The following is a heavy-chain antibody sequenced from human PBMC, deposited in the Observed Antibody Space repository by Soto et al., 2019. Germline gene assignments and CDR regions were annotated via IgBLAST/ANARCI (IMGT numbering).Heavy chain of an antibody. J-gene: IGHJ4*02. V-gene: IGHV3-73*01. Sequence: GGSLRLSCAASGFTFSGSAMHWVRQASGKGLEWVGRIRSKANSYATAYAASVKGRFTISRDDSKNTAYLQMNSLKTEDTAVYYCTRPGYSSSYSSPYAYWGQGTLVTVSS. CDR2: IRSKANSYAT. D-gene: IGHD6-6*01. CDR3: TRPGYSSSYSSPYAY. CDR1: GFTFSGSA.